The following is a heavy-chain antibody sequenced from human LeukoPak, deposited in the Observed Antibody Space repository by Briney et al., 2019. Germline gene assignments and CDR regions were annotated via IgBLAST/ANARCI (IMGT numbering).Heavy chain of an antibody. CDR3: ASARWDY. J-gene: IGHJ4*02. CDR2: IYRTGST. Sequence: PSGTLSLTCDVSGDSISSDHWWSWVRQPPGKGLEWIGEIYRTGSTNYNPSLKSRITISVDKSKNQFSLKLSSMTDADTAVYYCASARWDYWGQGILVTVSS. V-gene: IGHV4-4*02. CDR1: GDSISSDHW.